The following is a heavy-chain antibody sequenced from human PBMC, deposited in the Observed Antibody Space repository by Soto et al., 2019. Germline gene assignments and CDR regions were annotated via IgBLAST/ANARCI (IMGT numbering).Heavy chain of an antibody. CDR3: AREFDSSGVGFDY. J-gene: IGHJ4*02. CDR2: IIPIFGTA. Sequence: SVKVSCKASGGTFSSYTISWVRQAPGQGLEWMGGIIPIFGTANYAQKFQGRVTITADKSTSTAYMELSSLRSEDTAVYYCAREFDSSGVGFDYWGQGTLVTVSS. V-gene: IGHV1-69*06. CDR1: GGTFSSYT. D-gene: IGHD3-22*01.